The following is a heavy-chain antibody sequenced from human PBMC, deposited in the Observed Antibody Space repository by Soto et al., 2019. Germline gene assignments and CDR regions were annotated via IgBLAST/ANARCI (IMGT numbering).Heavy chain of an antibody. J-gene: IGHJ6*02. V-gene: IGHV1-18*04. Sequence: QVQLVQSGAEVKKPGASVKVSCKASGYTFTSYGISWVRQAPGQGLEWMGWFSAYNGNTNYAQKLQGRVTMTTDTSTSTAYMELRSLRSDDTAVYYCARDTKDIVVVPAAMLGYYYGMDVWGQGTTVTVSS. CDR3: ARDTKDIVVVPAAMLGYYYGMDV. CDR2: FSAYNGNT. CDR1: GYTFTSYG. D-gene: IGHD2-2*01.